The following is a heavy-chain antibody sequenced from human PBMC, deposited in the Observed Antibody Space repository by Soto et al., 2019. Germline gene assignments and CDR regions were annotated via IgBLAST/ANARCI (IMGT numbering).Heavy chain of an antibody. Sequence: PVGSLRLSCAASGFSFSVYSMNWVRQAPGKGLEWVSYISGSSSTIYYADSVKGRFTISRDNAKNSLYLQLSSLRDEDTAIYYCARESSGYPDSWGQGTLVTVSS. J-gene: IGHJ4*02. CDR3: ARESSGYPDS. D-gene: IGHD3-22*01. V-gene: IGHV3-48*02. CDR2: ISGSSSTI. CDR1: GFSFSVYS.